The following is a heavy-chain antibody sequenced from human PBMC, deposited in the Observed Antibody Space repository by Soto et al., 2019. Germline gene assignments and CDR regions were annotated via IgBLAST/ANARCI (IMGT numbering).Heavy chain of an antibody. J-gene: IGHJ4*02. V-gene: IGHV4-59*01. Sequence: QVQLQESGPGLVKPSETLSLTCTVSGGSISSYYWSWIRQPPGKGLEWIGYIYYSGSTNYNPSLKSRVTISVDTSKNQFSLKLSSVTAADTAVYYCANWGSRGVDYWGQGTLVTVSS. CDR1: GGSISSYY. CDR3: ANWGSRGVDY. D-gene: IGHD7-27*01. CDR2: IYYSGST.